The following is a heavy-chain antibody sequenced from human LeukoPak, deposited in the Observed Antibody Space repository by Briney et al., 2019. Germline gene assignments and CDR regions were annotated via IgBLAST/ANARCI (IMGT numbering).Heavy chain of an antibody. Sequence: SVKVSCKASGYTFTSYGISWVRQAPGQGLEWMGGIIPIFGTASYAQKFQGRVTITADESTSTAYMELSSLRSEDTAVYYCARLWSGSIDYWGQGTLVTVSS. CDR3: ARLWSGSIDY. J-gene: IGHJ4*02. V-gene: IGHV1-69*13. CDR2: IIPIFGTA. D-gene: IGHD2-21*01. CDR1: GYTFTSYG.